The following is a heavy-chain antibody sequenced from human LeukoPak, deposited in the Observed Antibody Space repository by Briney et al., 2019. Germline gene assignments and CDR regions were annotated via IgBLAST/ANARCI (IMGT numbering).Heavy chain of an antibody. CDR1: GGSFSGYY. Sequence: SETLSLTCAVYGGSFSGYYWSWIRQPPGKGLEWIGEINHSGSTNYNPSLKSRVTISVDTSKNQFSLKLSSVTAADTAVYYCARVLAVAATFNDYWGQGTLVTVSS. D-gene: IGHD6-19*01. CDR3: ARVLAVAATFNDY. J-gene: IGHJ4*02. CDR2: INHSGST. V-gene: IGHV4-34*01.